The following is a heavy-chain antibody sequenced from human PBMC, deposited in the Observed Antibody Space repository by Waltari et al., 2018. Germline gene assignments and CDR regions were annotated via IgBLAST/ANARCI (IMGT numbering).Heavy chain of an antibody. D-gene: IGHD2-15*01. CDR3: AREIVVVAATKRGGNWFDP. Sequence: QVQLQESGPGLVKPSQTLSLTCTFSGRSLSSGGYSWSWLRPHPGQGLEWIGYIYYSGSTYYNPSLKSRVTISVDTSKNQFSLKLSSVTAADTAVYYCAREIVVVAATKRGGNWFDPWGQGTLVTVSS. V-gene: IGHV4-31*03. J-gene: IGHJ5*02. CDR2: IYYSGST. CDR1: GRSLSSGGYS.